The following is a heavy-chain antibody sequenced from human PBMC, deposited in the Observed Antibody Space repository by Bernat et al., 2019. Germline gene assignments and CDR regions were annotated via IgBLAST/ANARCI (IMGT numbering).Heavy chain of an antibody. V-gene: IGHV3-21*05. J-gene: IGHJ4*02. D-gene: IGHD1-26*01. CDR3: ARDRGGSYGELDY. CDR2: ISSSSTYI. Sequence: EVQLVESGGGLVKPGGSLRLSCAASGFTFSSYSMNWVRQAPGKGLEWVSYISSSSTYIYYADSVKGRFTISRDNAKNSLFLQMNSLRAEDTAVYYCARDRGGSYGELDYWGQGTLVTVSS. CDR1: GFTFSSYS.